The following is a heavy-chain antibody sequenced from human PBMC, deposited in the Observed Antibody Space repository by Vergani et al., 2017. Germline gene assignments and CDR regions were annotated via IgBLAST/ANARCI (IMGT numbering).Heavy chain of an antibody. V-gene: IGHV1-69*01. CDR1: GGTFSSYA. J-gene: IGHJ4*02. Sequence: QVQLVQSGAEVKKPGSSVKVSCKASGGTFSSYAISWVRQAPGQGLEWMGGIIPIFGTANYAQKFQGRVTITADESTSTAYMERSSLRSEETAVYYCARGYCSGGSCYTYYFDYWGQGTLVTVAS. D-gene: IGHD2-15*01. CDR2: IIPIFGTA. CDR3: ARGYCSGGSCYTYYFDY.